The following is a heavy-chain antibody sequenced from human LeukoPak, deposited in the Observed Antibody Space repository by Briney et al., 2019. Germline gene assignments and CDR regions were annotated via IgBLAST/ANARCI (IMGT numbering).Heavy chain of an antibody. D-gene: IGHD4-17*01. J-gene: IGHJ5*02. CDR2: INHSGST. V-gene: IGHV4-34*01. CDR1: GGSFSGYY. CDR3: ASHYWTTVTTARFDP. Sequence: SETLSLTCAVYGGSFSGYYWSWIRRPPGKGLEWIGEINHSGSTNYNPSLKSRVTISVDTSKNQFSLKLSSVTAADTAVYYCASHYWTTVTTARFDPWGQGTLVTVSS.